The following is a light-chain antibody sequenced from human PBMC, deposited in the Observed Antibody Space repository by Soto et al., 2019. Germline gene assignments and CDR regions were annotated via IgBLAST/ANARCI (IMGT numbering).Light chain of an antibody. CDR1: SSDIGSFNL. Sequence: QSALTQPASVSGSPGQSITISCTGTSSDIGSFNLVSWYQQVPGKAPKLMIYEVSKGPSGVSNRFSGSKSGNTASLTISGLQAEDEADYYCCSYAGGSTWVFGGGTKLTVL. J-gene: IGLJ3*02. CDR3: CSYAGGSTWV. V-gene: IGLV2-23*02. CDR2: EVS.